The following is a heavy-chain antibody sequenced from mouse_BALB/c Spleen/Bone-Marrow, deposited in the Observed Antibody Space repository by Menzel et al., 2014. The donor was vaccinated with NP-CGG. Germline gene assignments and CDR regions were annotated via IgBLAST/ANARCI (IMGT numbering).Heavy chain of an antibody. D-gene: IGHD1-2*01. CDR2: ISDGGSYT. Sequence: EAKLVESGGGLVKPGGPLKLSCAASGFTFSDYYMYWVRQTPEKRLEWVATISDGGSYTYYPDSVKGRFTISRDNAKNNLYLQMSSLKSEDTAMYYCARVLRPHYYAMDYWGQGTSVTVSS. V-gene: IGHV5-4*02. J-gene: IGHJ4*01. CDR3: ARVLRPHYYAMDY. CDR1: GFTFSDYY.